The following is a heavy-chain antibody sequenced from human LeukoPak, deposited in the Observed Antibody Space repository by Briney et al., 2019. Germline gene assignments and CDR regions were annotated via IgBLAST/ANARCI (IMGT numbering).Heavy chain of an antibody. V-gene: IGHV3-23*01. Sequence: GGSLRLSCAASGFTFSSYAMSWVRQAPGKGLEWVSAISGSGGSTYYADSVMGRFTISRDNSKNTLYLQMNSLRAEDTAVYYCASLRLVSGSYSDFDYWGQGTLVTVSS. CDR1: GFTFSSYA. CDR3: ASLRLVSGSYSDFDY. CDR2: ISGSGGST. J-gene: IGHJ4*02. D-gene: IGHD1-26*01.